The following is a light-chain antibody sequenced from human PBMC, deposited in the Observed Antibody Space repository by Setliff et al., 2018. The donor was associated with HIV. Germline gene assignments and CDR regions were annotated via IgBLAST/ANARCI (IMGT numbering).Light chain of an antibody. CDR2: EVT. CDR1: TSDVGAYNY. V-gene: IGLV2-8*01. J-gene: IGLJ1*01. Sequence: QSALTQPPSASGSPGQSVTISSTGTTSDVGAYNYVSWYQQHPGKAPKLIIYEVTKRPSGVPDRFSGSKSGNTASLTVSGLQAEDEADYYCSSHGAIGVFGTGTKVTVL. CDR3: SSHGAIGV.